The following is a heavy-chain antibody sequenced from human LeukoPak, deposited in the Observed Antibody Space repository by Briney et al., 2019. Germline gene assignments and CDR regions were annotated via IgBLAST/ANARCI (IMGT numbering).Heavy chain of an antibody. CDR2: IYHSGST. Sequence: SETLSLTCAVSGYSISSGYYWGWIRQPPGKGLEWIGSIYHSGSTYYNPSLKSRVTISVDTSKNQFSLKLSSVTAADTAVYYCAREVYYDSSGLWAYDYWAQGTLVTVSS. CDR1: GYSISSGYY. D-gene: IGHD3-22*01. J-gene: IGHJ4*02. CDR3: AREVYYDSSGLWAYDY. V-gene: IGHV4-38-2*02.